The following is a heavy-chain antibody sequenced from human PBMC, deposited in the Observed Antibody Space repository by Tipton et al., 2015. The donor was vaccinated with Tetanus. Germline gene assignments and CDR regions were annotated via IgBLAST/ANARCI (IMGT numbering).Heavy chain of an antibody. CDR2: IYQTGTT. V-gene: IGHV5-51*01. D-gene: IGHD2/OR15-2a*01. Sequence: QLVQSGAEMRKSGESLKISCKTSGYFFDTHWIAWVRQMPGKGLEWIGYIYQTGTTYYNPSLKGRVTISMDRSNTQFSLRLDSLTAADTAVYYCARAAGFLGLTHDFWGRGTLVSVSS. CDR3: ARAAGFLGLTHDF. J-gene: IGHJ4*02. CDR1: GYFFDTHW.